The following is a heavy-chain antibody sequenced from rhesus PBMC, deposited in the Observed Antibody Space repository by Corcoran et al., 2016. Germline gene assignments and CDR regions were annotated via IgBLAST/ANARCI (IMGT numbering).Heavy chain of an antibody. CDR3: ARDLDGYFDL. CDR1: GGSFSGYY. CDR2: ISGSSGST. D-gene: IGHD3-3*01. J-gene: IGHJ2*01. Sequence: QVQLQESGPGLVKPSETLSLTCAVSGGSFSGYYWGWIRQPPGKGLEWIGNISGSSGSTDSNPSLKSRVTISPDTSKTPFSLKLSSVTAADTAVYYCARDLDGYFDLWGPGTPITISS. V-gene: IGHV4-165*01.